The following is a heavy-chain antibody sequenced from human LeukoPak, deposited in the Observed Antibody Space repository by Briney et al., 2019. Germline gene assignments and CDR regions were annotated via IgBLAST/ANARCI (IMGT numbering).Heavy chain of an antibody. D-gene: IGHD6-19*01. CDR1: GFTFSTYS. CDR2: ISSSSTYI. Sequence: GGSLRLSCAASGFTFSTYSMIWVRQAPGKGLEWVSSISSSSTYIYYADSVRGRFTISRDNAKNSLYLQMNSLRAEDTAVYYCARGNSAGWYEYMDVWGKGTTVIVSS. J-gene: IGHJ6*03. V-gene: IGHV3-21*01. CDR3: ARGNSAGWYEYMDV.